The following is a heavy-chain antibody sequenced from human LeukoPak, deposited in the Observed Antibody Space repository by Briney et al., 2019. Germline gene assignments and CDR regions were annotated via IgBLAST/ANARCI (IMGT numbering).Heavy chain of an antibody. CDR1: GGSISSYY. CDR3: AREGYGDSLGYHYMDV. J-gene: IGHJ6*03. D-gene: IGHD4-17*01. CDR2: IYTSGST. V-gene: IGHV4-4*07. Sequence: PSETLSLTCTVSGGSISSYYWSWIRQPAGKGLEWIGRIYTSGSTNYNPSLKSRVTMSVDTSKNQFSLKLSSVTAADTAVYYCAREGYGDSLGYHYMDVWGKGTTVTVSS.